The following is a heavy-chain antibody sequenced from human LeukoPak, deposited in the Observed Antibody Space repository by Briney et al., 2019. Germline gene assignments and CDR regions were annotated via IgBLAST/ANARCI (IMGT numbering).Heavy chain of an antibody. V-gene: IGHV3-21*01. Sequence: PGGSLRPSCAASGFTFSSYCMSWVRQAPGKGLEWVSSISSSSSYIYYPDSVKGRFTISRDNAKNSLYLQMNSLRAEDTAVYYCARVRDGYSSYYYGMDVWGQGTTVTVSS. CDR3: ARVRDGYSSYYYGMDV. CDR2: ISSSSSYI. D-gene: IGHD5-18*01. CDR1: GFTFSSYC. J-gene: IGHJ6*02.